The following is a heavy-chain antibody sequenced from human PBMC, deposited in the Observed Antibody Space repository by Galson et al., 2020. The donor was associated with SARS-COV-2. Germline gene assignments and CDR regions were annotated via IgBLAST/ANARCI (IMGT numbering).Heavy chain of an antibody. Sequence: GESLKISCAASGFIFRTHGMNWVRQAPGKGLEWVSYISASGGDKYYAGPVKGRFTISRDNSKKTMSVEMNSLRVEDTAGYYCVRGGPSGSASEEKELAYWGQGALGTVSS. D-gene: IGHD3-10*01. V-gene: IGHV3-23*01. CDR3: VRGGPSGSASEEKELAY. CDR2: ISASGGDK. J-gene: IGHJ4*02. CDR1: GFIFRTHG.